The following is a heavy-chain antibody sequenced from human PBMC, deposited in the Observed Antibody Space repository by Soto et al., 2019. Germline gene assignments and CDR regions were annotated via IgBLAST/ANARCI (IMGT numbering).Heavy chain of an antibody. CDR3: ARQGSCSTTGCYTPMYYYYDMDV. Sequence: PGESLKISCKASGYSFTTYWINWVRQMPEKGLEWMGRIDPNDSHINYSPSFQGHVTISADKSINTAYLQWNSLKASDTAMYYCARQGSCSTTGCYTPMYYYYDMDVWGQGTTVTVSS. D-gene: IGHD2-2*02. J-gene: IGHJ6*02. CDR1: GYSFTTYW. CDR2: IDPNDSHI. V-gene: IGHV5-10-1*01.